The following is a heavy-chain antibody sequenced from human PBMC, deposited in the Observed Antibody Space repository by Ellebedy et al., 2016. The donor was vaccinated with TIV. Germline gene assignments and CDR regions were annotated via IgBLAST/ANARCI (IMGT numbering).Heavy chain of an antibody. CDR3: ARDRGFDWLPPLVYHGVDV. D-gene: IGHD3-9*01. V-gene: IGHV4-59*01. CDR1: GGSISNYY. Sequence: MPSETLSLTCSVSGGSISNYYWTWIRQPPGKGLEWVGFIYYTGTTNYTPSLKSRVTMSVDTSTNQLSLKLRSVTAADTAVYFCARDRGFDWLPPLVYHGVDVWGQGTTVTVSS. J-gene: IGHJ6*02. CDR2: IYYTGTT.